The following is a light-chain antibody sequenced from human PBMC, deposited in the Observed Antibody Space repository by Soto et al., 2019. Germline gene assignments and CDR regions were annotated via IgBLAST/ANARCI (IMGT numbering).Light chain of an antibody. CDR3: SSYSSVTTLWV. Sequence: QSVLTQPASVSGSPGQSITISCTGTSSDVGGYNYVSWYQQHPDKAPKLIIYEVSNRPSGVSNRFSGSKSGNTASLTVSGLQAEDEADYYCSSYSSVTTLWVFGGGTKLTVL. J-gene: IGLJ3*02. CDR1: SSDVGGYNY. CDR2: EVS. V-gene: IGLV2-14*01.